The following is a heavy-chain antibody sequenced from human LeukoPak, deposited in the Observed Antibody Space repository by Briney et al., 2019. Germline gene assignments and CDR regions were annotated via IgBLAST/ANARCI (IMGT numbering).Heavy chain of an antibody. V-gene: IGHV3-21*01. CDR2: ISSSSSYI. CDR3: ARLNPRYSSGRDY. CDR1: GFTFSSYS. Sequence: GGSLRLSCAASGFTFSSYSMNWVRQAPGKALEWVSSISSSSSYIYYADSVKGRFTISRDNAKNSLYLQMNSLRAEDTAVYYCARLNPRYSSGRDYWGQGTLVTVSS. J-gene: IGHJ4*02. D-gene: IGHD6-19*01.